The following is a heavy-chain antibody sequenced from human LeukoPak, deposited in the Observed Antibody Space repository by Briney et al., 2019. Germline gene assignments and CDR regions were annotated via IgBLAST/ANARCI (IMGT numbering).Heavy chain of an antibody. D-gene: IGHD6-19*01. CDR2: INPNSGGT. CDR3: AREVGSSSGWCFRWFDP. CDR1: GYTFTGYY. V-gene: IGHV1-2*02. J-gene: IGHJ5*02. Sequence: ASVKVSCKASGYTFTGYYMHWVRQAPGQGLEWMGWINPNSGGTNYAQKFQGRVTMTRDTSISTAYMELSRLRSDDTAVYYCAREVGSSSGWCFRWFDPWGQGTLVTVSS.